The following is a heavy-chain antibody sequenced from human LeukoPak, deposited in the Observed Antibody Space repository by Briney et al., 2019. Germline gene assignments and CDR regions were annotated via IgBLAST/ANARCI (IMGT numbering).Heavy chain of an antibody. J-gene: IGHJ4*02. CDR2: IYYSGST. V-gene: IGHV4-59*11. CDR3: ARATGAPIFDY. CDR1: GGSISSHY. D-gene: IGHD3-10*01. Sequence: SETLSLTCTVSGGSISSHYWSWIRQPPGKGLEWIGYIYYSGSTNYNPSLKGRVTISVDTSKNQFSLKLSSVTAADTAVYYCARATGAPIFDYWGQGTLVTVSS.